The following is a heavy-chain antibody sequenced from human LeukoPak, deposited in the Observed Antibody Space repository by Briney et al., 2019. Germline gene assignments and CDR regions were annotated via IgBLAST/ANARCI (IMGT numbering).Heavy chain of an antibody. Sequence: PGGSLRLSCAASGFAFSSYGMHWVRQAPGKGLEWVAFIRYDGSNKYYADSVKGRFTISRDNSKNTLYLQMNSLRSDDTAVYYCARDKNYFDYWGQGTLVTVSS. CDR2: IRYDGSNK. CDR1: GFAFSSYG. V-gene: IGHV3-30*02. CDR3: ARDKNYFDY. J-gene: IGHJ4*02.